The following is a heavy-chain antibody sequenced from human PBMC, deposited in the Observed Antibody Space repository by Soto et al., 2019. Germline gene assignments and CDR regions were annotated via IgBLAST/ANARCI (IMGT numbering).Heavy chain of an antibody. V-gene: IGHV3-30*03. CDR1: GFTFSSYG. CDR3: AVGNSTTYNWFDP. Sequence: GGSLRLSCAASGFTFSSYGMHWVRQAPGKGLEWVAVISYDGSNKYYADSVKGRFTISRDNSKNTLYLQMNSLRAEDTAVYYCAVGNSTTYNWFDPWGQGTLVTVSS. D-gene: IGHD1-7*01. J-gene: IGHJ5*02. CDR2: ISYDGSNK.